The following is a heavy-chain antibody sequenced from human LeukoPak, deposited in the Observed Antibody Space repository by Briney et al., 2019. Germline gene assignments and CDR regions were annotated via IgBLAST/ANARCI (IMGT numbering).Heavy chain of an antibody. Sequence: PGGSLRLSCAASGFTFNTYGMSWVRQAPGKGLEWVSGISGSGGATYYADSVTGRFTDSRDNSKNTLYLQMNSLRAEDTAVYYCAKDTAEYTYGFGYFDSWGQGTLVTVSS. V-gene: IGHV3-23*01. CDR2: ISGSGGAT. CDR1: GFTFNTYG. J-gene: IGHJ4*02. CDR3: AKDTAEYTYGFGYFDS. D-gene: IGHD3-10*01.